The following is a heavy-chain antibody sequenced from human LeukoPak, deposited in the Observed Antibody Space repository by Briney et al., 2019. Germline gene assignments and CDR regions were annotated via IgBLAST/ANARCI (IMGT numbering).Heavy chain of an antibody. D-gene: IGHD2/OR15-2a*01. Sequence: RSSETLSVTCAVYGGSFSGYYWSGMRKPPGKGQEWIGEINHSGSTNCHPSLESRVTISVDTSKNQCCLERSFMTAADTAVYYCASSMMEAFDIWGEGTMVTV. V-gene: IGHV4-34*01. CDR3: ASSMMEAFDI. CDR1: GGSFSGYY. J-gene: IGHJ3*02. CDR2: INHSGST.